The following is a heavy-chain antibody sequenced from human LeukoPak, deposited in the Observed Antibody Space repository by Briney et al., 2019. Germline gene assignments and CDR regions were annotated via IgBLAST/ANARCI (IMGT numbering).Heavy chain of an antibody. Sequence: QPGRSLRLSCAASGSTFSSYGMHWVRQAPGKGMEWVAVVWYDGSNKYYADSVKGRFTISRDNSKNTLYLQMNSLRAEDTAVYYCARDSGIWDIVATPDDYWGQGTLVTVSS. J-gene: IGHJ4*02. CDR2: VWYDGSNK. D-gene: IGHD5-12*01. V-gene: IGHV3-33*01. CDR1: GSTFSSYG. CDR3: ARDSGIWDIVATPDDY.